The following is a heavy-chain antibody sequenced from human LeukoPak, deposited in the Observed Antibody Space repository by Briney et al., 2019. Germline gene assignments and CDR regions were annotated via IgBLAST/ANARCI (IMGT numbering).Heavy chain of an antibody. D-gene: IGHD3-22*01. CDR2: MYYSVST. CDR1: GGSITGSSYY. V-gene: IGHV4-39*01. CDR3: ARHYYDSTGYYYFDY. Sequence: PSETLSLTCSVSGGSITGSSYYWGWIRQPPGKGLEWIGSMYYSVSTYYNPSLKSRVTISVDTSKNQLSLKLSSVTAADTAVYYCARHYYDSTGYYYFDYWGQGTLVTVSS. J-gene: IGHJ4*02.